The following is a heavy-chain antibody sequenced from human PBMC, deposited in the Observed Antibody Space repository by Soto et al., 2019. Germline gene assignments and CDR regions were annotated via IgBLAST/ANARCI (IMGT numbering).Heavy chain of an antibody. CDR2: IWYDGSNK. CDR3: ARDTGSSWLDY. Sequence: GGSLRLSCAASGFTFSSYGMHWVRQAPGKGLEWVAVIWYDGSNKDYADSVKGRFTISRDNSKNTLYLQMNSLRAEETAVYYCARDTGSSWLDYWGQGTLVTVSS. V-gene: IGHV3-33*01. CDR1: GFTFSSYG. D-gene: IGHD6-13*01. J-gene: IGHJ4*02.